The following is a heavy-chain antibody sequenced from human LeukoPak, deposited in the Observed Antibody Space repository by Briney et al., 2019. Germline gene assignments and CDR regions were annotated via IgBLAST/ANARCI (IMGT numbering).Heavy chain of an antibody. J-gene: IGHJ6*03. CDR3: ARSRRFPKVVTKNYYMDV. CDR1: GGSFSGYY. V-gene: IGHV4-34*01. CDR2: INHSGST. Sequence: SETLSLTCAVYGGSFSGYYWSWIRQPPGKGLEWIGEINHSGSTNYNPSLKSRVTISVDTSKNQFSLKLSSVTAADTAVYYCARSRRFPKVVTKNYYMDVWGKGTTVTVSS. D-gene: IGHD3-22*01.